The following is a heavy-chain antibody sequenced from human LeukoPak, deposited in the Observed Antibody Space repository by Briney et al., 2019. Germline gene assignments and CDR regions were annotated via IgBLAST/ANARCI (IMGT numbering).Heavy chain of an antibody. Sequence: GGSLRLSCAPFGFTLPNNWMHWAGQPPGGGLVWVSRINSDGSSTSYADSVKGRFTISRDNAKNTLYLQMNSLRAEDTAVYYCARNYNYYFDYWGQGTLVTVSS. CDR3: ARNYNYYFDY. V-gene: IGHV3-74*01. D-gene: IGHD1-1*01. J-gene: IGHJ4*02. CDR1: GFTLPNNW. CDR2: INSDGSST.